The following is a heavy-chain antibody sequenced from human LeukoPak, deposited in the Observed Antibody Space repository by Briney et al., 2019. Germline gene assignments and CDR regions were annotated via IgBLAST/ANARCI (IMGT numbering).Heavy chain of an antibody. Sequence: SETLSLTCTVSGGSISSDSYYWTWIRQPAGNGLEWIGRIDTSGSTNYNPSLKSRLTISLDTSKNQFSLKLNSVTAADTAVYYCARSNGDYTILGYWGQGTLVTVSS. CDR3: ARSNGDYTILGY. D-gene: IGHD4-17*01. J-gene: IGHJ4*02. CDR2: IDTSGST. CDR1: GGSISSDSYY. V-gene: IGHV4-61*02.